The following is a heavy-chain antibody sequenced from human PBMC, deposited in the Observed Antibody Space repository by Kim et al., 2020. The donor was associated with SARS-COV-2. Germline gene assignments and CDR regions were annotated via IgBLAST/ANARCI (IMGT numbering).Heavy chain of an antibody. V-gene: IGHV1-69*01. D-gene: IGHD3-3*01. CDR3: ARKGDYDFWSGFPY. J-gene: IGHJ4*02. Sequence: AQKFQGRVTITADESTSTAYMELSSLRSEDTAVYYCARKGDYDFWSGFPYWGQGTLVTVSS.